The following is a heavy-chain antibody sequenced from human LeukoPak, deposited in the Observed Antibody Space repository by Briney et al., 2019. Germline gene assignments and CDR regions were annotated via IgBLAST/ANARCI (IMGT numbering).Heavy chain of an antibody. V-gene: IGHV1-2*02. Sequence: ASVKVSCKASGYTFTGYYMHWVRQALGQGLEWMGWINPNSGGTNYAQKFQGRVTMTRDTSISTAYMELSRLRSDDTAVYYCARVATPAVWGSYPVADWFDPWGQGTLVTVSS. CDR2: INPNSGGT. J-gene: IGHJ5*02. CDR1: GYTFTGYY. D-gene: IGHD3-16*02. CDR3: ARVATPAVWGSYPVADWFDP.